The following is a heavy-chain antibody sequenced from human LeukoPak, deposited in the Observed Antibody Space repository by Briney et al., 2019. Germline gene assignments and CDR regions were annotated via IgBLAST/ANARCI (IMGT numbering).Heavy chain of an antibody. Sequence: SETLSLTCTVSGASVSSASYWTWIRQPPGKGVEWIAHIYNGVNTNYNPSLKSRVTISVDTSKNQFSLRLNSVTAADTAVYYCARSPAFNSGAFDPWGQGSLVTVSS. CDR1: GASVSSASY. J-gene: IGHJ5*02. V-gene: IGHV4-61*01. D-gene: IGHD1-26*01. CDR3: ARSPAFNSGAFDP. CDR2: IYNGVNT.